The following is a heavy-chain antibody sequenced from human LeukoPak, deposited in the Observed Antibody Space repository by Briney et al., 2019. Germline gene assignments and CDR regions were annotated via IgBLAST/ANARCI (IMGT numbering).Heavy chain of an antibody. V-gene: IGHV3-20*04. J-gene: IGHJ2*01. CDR3: ARDDQQQLLNTNWYFDL. D-gene: IGHD6-13*01. Sequence: GGSLRLSCAASGFTFNDHGMNWVRQAPGKGLEWVSGITWNGGTTGYADSVRGRFTISRDNAKNTLYLQMNSLRAEDTAVYYCARDDQQQLLNTNWYFDLWGRGTLVTVSS. CDR1: GFTFNDHG. CDR2: ITWNGGTT.